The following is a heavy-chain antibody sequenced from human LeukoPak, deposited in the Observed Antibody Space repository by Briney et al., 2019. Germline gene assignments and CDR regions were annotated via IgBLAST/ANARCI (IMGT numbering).Heavy chain of an antibody. D-gene: IGHD3-10*01. CDR3: ARTRITMVRGVIGPYYFDY. CDR1: GGTFSSYA. Sequence: GSSVKVSCKASGGTFSSYAISRVRQAPGQGLEWMGGIIPIFGTANYAQKFQGRVTITADESTSTAYMELSSLRSEDTAVYYCARTRITMVRGVIGPYYFDYWGQGTLVTVSS. CDR2: IIPIFGTA. V-gene: IGHV1-69*01. J-gene: IGHJ4*02.